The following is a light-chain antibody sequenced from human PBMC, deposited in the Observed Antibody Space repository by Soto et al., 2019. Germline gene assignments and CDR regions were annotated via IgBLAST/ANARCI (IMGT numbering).Light chain of an antibody. CDR2: DVS. CDR3: SSHTSSRTVI. V-gene: IGLV2-14*03. J-gene: IGLJ2*01. CDR1: SSDVDIYNY. Sequence: QSALTQPASVSGSPGQSITISCTGTSSDVDIYNYVSWYQQHPGKAPKLMIYDVSNRPSGVSNRFSGSKSGNTASLTISGLQAEDEADYYCSSHTSSRTVIFGGGTKVTVL.